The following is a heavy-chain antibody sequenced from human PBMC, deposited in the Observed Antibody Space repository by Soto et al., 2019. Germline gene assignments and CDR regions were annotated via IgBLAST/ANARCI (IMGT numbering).Heavy chain of an antibody. D-gene: IGHD4-17*01. Sequence: QVQLVESGGGVVQPGRSLRLSCAASGFTFSSYAMHWVRQAPGKGLEWVAVISYDGSNKYYADSVKGRFTISRDNSKNTLYLQMNSLRAEDTAVYYCAREEDGDYVPQHNYWGQGTLVTVAS. J-gene: IGHJ4*02. V-gene: IGHV3-30-3*01. CDR3: AREEDGDYVPQHNY. CDR1: GFTFSSYA. CDR2: ISYDGSNK.